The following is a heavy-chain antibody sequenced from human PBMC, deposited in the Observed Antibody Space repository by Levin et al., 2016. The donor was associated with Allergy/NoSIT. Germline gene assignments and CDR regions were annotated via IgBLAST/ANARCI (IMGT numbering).Heavy chain of an antibody. Sequence: ASVKVSCKASGYTFTSYGISWVRQAPGQGLEWMGWISANNGNTAYAQKVQGRVTMTTDTSTSTAYMELRSLRSDDTAVYYCARERDCGSGGSCNSYYFDYWGQGTLVTVSS. D-gene: IGHD2-15*01. CDR3: ARERDCGSGGSCNSYYFDY. J-gene: IGHJ4*02. V-gene: IGHV1-18*01. CDR1: GYTFTSYG. CDR2: ISANNGNT.